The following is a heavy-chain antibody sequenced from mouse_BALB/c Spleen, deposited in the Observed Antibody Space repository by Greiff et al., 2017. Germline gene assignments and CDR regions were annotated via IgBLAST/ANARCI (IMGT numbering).Heavy chain of an antibody. D-gene: IGHD2-4*01. CDR2: ISSGGGST. CDR1: GFAFSSYD. V-gene: IGHV5-12-1*01. Sequence: EVKLVESGGGLVKPGGSLKLSCAASGFAFSSYDMSWVRQTPEKRLEWVAYISSGGGSTYYPDTVKGRITISRDNAKNTLYLQMSSLKSEDTAMYYCESQRDYDYLFAYWGQGTLVTVSA. J-gene: IGHJ3*01. CDR3: ESQRDYDYLFAY.